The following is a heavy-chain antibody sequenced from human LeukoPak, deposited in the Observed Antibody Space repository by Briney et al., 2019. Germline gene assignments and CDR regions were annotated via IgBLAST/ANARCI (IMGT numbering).Heavy chain of an antibody. CDR3: ARDPPRRYDL. Sequence: GGSLRLSCAASGFTFSDYYMSWIRQAPGKGLEWVASINLDGSEKFYVDSVKGRFTISRDNPKNSLYLQMNSLRPEDTAVYYCARDPPRRYDLWGQGTLVTVSS. V-gene: IGHV3-7*01. J-gene: IGHJ5*02. CDR2: INLDGSEK. CDR1: GFTFSDYY.